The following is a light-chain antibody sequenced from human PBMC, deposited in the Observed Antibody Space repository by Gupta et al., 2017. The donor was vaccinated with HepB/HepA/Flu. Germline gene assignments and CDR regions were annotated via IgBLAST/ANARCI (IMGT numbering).Light chain of an antibody. J-gene: IGKJ1*01. V-gene: IGKV3-20*01. CDR2: GAS. CDR1: QSVSSSY. CDR3: QQYGSSPRT. Sequence: EIVLTQPPGTLSLSPGDRATLSCRASQSVSSSYLAWYQQKPGQAPSLLIYGASSRATGIPDRFSGSGSGTDFTLTISRLEPEDFAVYYCQQYGSSPRTFGQGTKVEIK.